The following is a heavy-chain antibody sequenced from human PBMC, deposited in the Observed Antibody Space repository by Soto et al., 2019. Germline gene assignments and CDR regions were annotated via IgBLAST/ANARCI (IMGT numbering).Heavy chain of an antibody. Sequence: GSLRLSCAASGFTFSSYAMHWVRQAPGKGLEWVAVISYDGSNKYYADSVKGRFTISRDNSKNTLYLQMNSLRAEDTAVYYCARGPPKQLWLVPYYYYGMDVWGQGTTVTVSS. D-gene: IGHD5-18*01. CDR2: ISYDGSNK. CDR3: ARGPPKQLWLVPYYYYGMDV. J-gene: IGHJ6*02. V-gene: IGHV3-30-3*01. CDR1: GFTFSSYA.